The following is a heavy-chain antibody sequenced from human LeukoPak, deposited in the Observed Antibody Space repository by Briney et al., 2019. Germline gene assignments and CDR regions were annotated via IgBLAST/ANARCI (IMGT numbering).Heavy chain of an antibody. CDR3: ASCSGGSCYRFDY. D-gene: IGHD2-15*01. J-gene: IGHJ4*02. Sequence: VASVKVSCKASGGTFSSYAISWVRQAPGQGLEGMGGIIPIFGTANYAQKFQGRVTITADESTSTAYMELSSLRSEDTAVYYCASCSGGSCYRFDYWGQGTLVTVSS. CDR1: GGTFSSYA. V-gene: IGHV1-69*01. CDR2: IIPIFGTA.